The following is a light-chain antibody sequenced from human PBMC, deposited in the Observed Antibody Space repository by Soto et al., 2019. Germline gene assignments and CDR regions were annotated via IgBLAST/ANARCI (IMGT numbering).Light chain of an antibody. J-gene: IGKJ1*01. CDR1: QSLVYSDGNTY. Sequence: DVVMTQSPLSLPVTLGQPASISCRSSQSLVYSDGNTYLNWFQQRPGQSPRRLIYNVSNRDSGVPERFSGSGAGVYFTLKISRAEAEEVGVYYCLQGTYWTRTLGQGTKVEIK. CDR2: NVS. CDR3: LQGTYWTRT. V-gene: IGKV2-30*01.